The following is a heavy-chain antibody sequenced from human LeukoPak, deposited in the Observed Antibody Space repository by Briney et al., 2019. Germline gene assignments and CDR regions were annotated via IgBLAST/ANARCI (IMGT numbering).Heavy chain of an antibody. Sequence: SSVKVSCKTSGGTFSNYAISWVRQAPGQGLEWMGAIIPVSGSGHTAQKFQGRLTITADEISNTVYMELSSLRSEDTAVYYCARSSKYYDILTGYSEFLRAEYYFDYWGQGTLVTVSS. J-gene: IGHJ4*02. D-gene: IGHD3-9*01. CDR1: GGTFSNYA. V-gene: IGHV1-69*01. CDR2: IIPVSGSG. CDR3: ARSSKYYDILTGYSEFLRAEYYFDY.